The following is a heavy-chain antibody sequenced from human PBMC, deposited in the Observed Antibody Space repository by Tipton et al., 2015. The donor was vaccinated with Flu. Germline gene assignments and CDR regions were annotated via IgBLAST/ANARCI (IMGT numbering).Heavy chain of an antibody. CDR3: AREADSSGWYGEGLFDY. V-gene: IGHV3-48*03. D-gene: IGHD6-19*01. CDR1: GLTFSSYE. Sequence: CAASGLTFSSYEMNWVRQAPGKGLEWVSYISSSGSTIYYADSVKGRFTISRDNAKNSLYLQMNSLRAEDTAVYYCAREADSSGWYGEGLFDYWGQGTLVPVSS. J-gene: IGHJ4*02. CDR2: ISSSGSTI.